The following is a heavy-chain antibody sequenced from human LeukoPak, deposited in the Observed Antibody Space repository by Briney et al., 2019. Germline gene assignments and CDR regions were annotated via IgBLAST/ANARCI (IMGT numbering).Heavy chain of an antibody. V-gene: IGHV4-30-2*01. Sequence: PSQTLSLTCAVSGGSISSGTYSWSWIRQPPGKGLEWIGYIYHSGSTYYNPSLKSRVTISVDRSKNQFSLKLSSVTAADTAVYYCAREYSSSSGGGWFDPWGQGTLATVSS. CDR3: AREYSSSSGGGWFDP. D-gene: IGHD6-6*01. CDR2: IYHSGST. CDR1: GGSISSGTYS. J-gene: IGHJ5*02.